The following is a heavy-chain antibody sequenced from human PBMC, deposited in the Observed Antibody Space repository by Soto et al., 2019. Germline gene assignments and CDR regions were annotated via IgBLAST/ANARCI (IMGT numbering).Heavy chain of an antibody. CDR3: ARAIGVTFGGMAF. V-gene: IGHV4-30-4*01. J-gene: IGHJ6*04. CDR1: GGSISHADYY. D-gene: IGHD3-16*01. CDR2: IYYSGSS. Sequence: QVQLQESGTGLVKPSQTLSLPCTVSGGSISHADYYCMWVRKPPGQVLEWIGYIYYSGSSFFNPSRKSRVTMSKDTSKNQFSLRLTSVTAADTAGYYCARAIGVTFGGMAFWGRVTKVTVSS.